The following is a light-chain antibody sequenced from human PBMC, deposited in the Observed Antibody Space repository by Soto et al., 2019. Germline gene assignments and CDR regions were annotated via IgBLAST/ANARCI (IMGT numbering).Light chain of an antibody. CDR2: DVS. Sequence: QSALTQPASVSGSPGQSITISCTGTSSDVGGYNYVSWYQQHPGKAPKLMIYDVSNRPSGVSNRFSGAKSGNTASLTISGRQAEDEADYYCSAYTSGSTPRMVFGGGTKLTVL. J-gene: IGLJ2*01. CDR1: SSDVGGYNY. CDR3: SAYTSGSTPRMV. V-gene: IGLV2-14*01.